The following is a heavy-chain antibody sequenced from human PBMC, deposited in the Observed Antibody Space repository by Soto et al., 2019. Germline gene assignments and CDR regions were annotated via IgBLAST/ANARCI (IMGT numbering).Heavy chain of an antibody. CDR2: MNPNSGNT. CDR1: GYTFTGYY. V-gene: IGHV1-8*02. D-gene: IGHD4-17*01. CDR3: ARDMEGTTVTTGYYYGMDV. Sequence: ASVKVSCKASGYTFTGYYINWVRQATGQGLEWMGWMNPNSGNTGYAQKFQGRVTMTRNTSISTAYMELSSLRSEDTAVYYCARDMEGTTVTTGYYYGMDVWGQGTTVTVSS. J-gene: IGHJ6*02.